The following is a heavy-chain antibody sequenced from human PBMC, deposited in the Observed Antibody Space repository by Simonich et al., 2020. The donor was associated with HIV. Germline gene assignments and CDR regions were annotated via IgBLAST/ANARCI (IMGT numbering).Heavy chain of an antibody. CDR2: INHSGSI. CDR1: GGSFSGYY. Sequence: QVQLQQWGAGLLKPWETLSLTCAVYGGSFSGYYWSWIRQPPGKGLEWIGEINHSGSINYNPSLKSRVTISVDSSKNQFSLKLSSVTAADTAVYYCARREGFWFDPWGQGALVLVSS. V-gene: IGHV4-34*01. J-gene: IGHJ5*02. CDR3: ARREGFWFDP.